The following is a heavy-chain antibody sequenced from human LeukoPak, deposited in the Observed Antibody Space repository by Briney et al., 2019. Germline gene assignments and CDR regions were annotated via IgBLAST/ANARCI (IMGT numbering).Heavy chain of an antibody. V-gene: IGHV3-23*01. Sequence: GGSLRLSCAASGFTFSSYAMSWVRQAPGKGLEWVSAISGSGGSTYYADSVKGRFTISRDNSKNTLYLQMNSLRAEDTAVYYCAKMLADTSYSSSWFTGDLDYWGQGTLVTVSS. J-gene: IGHJ4*02. D-gene: IGHD6-13*01. CDR2: ISGSGGST. CDR3: AKMLADTSYSSSWFTGDLDY. CDR1: GFTFSSYA.